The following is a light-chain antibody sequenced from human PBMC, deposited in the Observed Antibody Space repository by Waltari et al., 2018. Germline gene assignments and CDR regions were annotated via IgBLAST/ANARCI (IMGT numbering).Light chain of an antibody. V-gene: IGKV1-5*03. J-gene: IGKJ4*01. Sequence: DIQLTQSPSTLPASVGDRVTITCRASNYVKNNLSWYQQKTGQPPKVVIHKATRLESGVPSRFSGSGFGKEFTLTVSRLQPGDFATYYCQQYDSLPVTFGGGTKVEIK. CDR3: QQYDSLPVT. CDR2: KAT. CDR1: NYVKNN.